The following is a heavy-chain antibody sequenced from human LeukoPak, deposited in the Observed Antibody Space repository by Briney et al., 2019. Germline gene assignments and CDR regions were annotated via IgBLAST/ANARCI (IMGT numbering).Heavy chain of an antibody. V-gene: IGHV3-73*01. Sequence: GGSLRLSCAASGFTFSDSGMHWVRQASGKGLEWVGHIRSKVDSYATVYAASVKGRFTITRDDSENTAYLQMNSLNTEDTAVYYCATFPSGSWSAYWGQGTLVTVSS. CDR3: ATFPSGSWSAY. CDR2: IRSKVDSYAT. J-gene: IGHJ4*02. CDR1: GFTFSDSG. D-gene: IGHD1-26*01.